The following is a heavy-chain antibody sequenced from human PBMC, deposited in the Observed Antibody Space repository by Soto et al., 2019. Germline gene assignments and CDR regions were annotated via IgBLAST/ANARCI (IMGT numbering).Heavy chain of an antibody. Sequence: QVQLVEPGGGVVQPGRTLRLSCVATGFTVTTYGMQWVRQAPGKGLEWVARRTHDGRTYFYADSVKGRFTISRDTSKNTLYLQMISLRPEDTAVYYCASIADYWGPGTLGTVSS. CDR3: ASIADY. D-gene: IGHD2-21*01. CDR1: GFTVTTYG. J-gene: IGHJ4*02. CDR2: RTHDGRTY. V-gene: IGHV3-30*05.